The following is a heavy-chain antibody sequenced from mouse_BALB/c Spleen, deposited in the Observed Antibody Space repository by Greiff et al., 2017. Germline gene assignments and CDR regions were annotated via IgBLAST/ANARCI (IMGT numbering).Heavy chain of an antibody. Sequence: EVQVVESGGDLVKPGGSLKLSCAASGFTFSSYGMSWVRQTPDKRLEWVATISSGGSYTYYPDSVKGRFTISRDNAKNTLYLQMSSLKSEDTAMYYCARRGYGNPYYYAMDYWGQGTSVTVSS. CDR3: ARRGYGNPYYYAMDY. D-gene: IGHD2-10*02. V-gene: IGHV5-6*01. CDR1: GFTFSSYG. CDR2: ISSGGSYT. J-gene: IGHJ4*01.